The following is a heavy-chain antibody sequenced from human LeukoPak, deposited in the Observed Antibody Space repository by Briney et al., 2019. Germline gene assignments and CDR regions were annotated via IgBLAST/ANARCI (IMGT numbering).Heavy chain of an antibody. D-gene: IGHD2-15*01. J-gene: IGHJ4*02. Sequence: QAGGSLRLSCAASGCSFSTTWMHWVRQAPGKGLEWVALIYSDSSRTTYADSVKGRFTISRDNAKNTVYLQMSSLRVEDTAVYFCTKDAGYASDYWGQGILVPVSS. CDR1: GCSFSTTW. V-gene: IGHV3-74*01. CDR3: TKDAGYASDY. CDR2: IYSDSSRT.